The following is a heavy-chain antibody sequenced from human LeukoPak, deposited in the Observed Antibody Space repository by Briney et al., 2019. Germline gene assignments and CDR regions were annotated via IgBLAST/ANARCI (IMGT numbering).Heavy chain of an antibody. Sequence: SETLSLTCTVSGGSISSSSYYWGWIRQPPGKGLEWIGSIYYSGSTYYNPSLKSRVTISVDTSKNQFSLKLSSVTAADTAVYYCASGHRRSYYGSSGYYRDAFDIWGQGTMVTVSS. J-gene: IGHJ3*02. D-gene: IGHD3-22*01. CDR3: ASGHRRSYYGSSGYYRDAFDI. V-gene: IGHV4-39*07. CDR1: GGSISSSSYY. CDR2: IYYSGST.